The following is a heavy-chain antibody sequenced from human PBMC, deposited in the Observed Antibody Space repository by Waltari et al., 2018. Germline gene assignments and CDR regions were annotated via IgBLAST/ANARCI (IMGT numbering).Heavy chain of an antibody. Sequence: QFQLVQSGAEVKKPGASVKVSCEASGFTFSTDYVHWVRQAPGQGLDCMALFRPSGAGTRYAEKFQGRVTLTRDTSTSTVYMDRSSLRSEDTAVYYCATFVSGSFTFPDYWGQGTLVTVSS. CDR2: FRPSGAGT. V-gene: IGHV1-46*03. D-gene: IGHD3-16*01. CDR3: ATFVSGSFTFPDY. J-gene: IGHJ4*02. CDR1: GFTFSTDY.